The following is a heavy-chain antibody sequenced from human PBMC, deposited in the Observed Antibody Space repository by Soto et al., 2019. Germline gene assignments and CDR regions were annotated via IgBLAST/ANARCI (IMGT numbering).Heavy chain of an antibody. Sequence: GGSLRLSCAASGFTFDDYAMHWVRQAPGKGLEWVSGISWNSGSIGYADSVKGRFTISRDNAKNSLYLQMNSLRAEDTALYYCAKSSFEYYYDSSALKDYYYGMDVWGQGTTVTVSS. CDR1: GFTFDDYA. J-gene: IGHJ6*02. V-gene: IGHV3-9*01. D-gene: IGHD3-22*01. CDR2: ISWNSGSI. CDR3: AKSSFEYYYDSSALKDYYYGMDV.